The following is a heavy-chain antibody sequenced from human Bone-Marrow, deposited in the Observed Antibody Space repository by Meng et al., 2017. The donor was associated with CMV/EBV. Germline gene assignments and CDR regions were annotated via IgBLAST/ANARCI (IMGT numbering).Heavy chain of an antibody. CDR2: INPNSGGT. CDR1: GYTFTGYY. V-gene: IGHV1-2*02. D-gene: IGHD3-16*01. J-gene: IGHJ5*02. Sequence: ASVKVSCKASGYTFTGYYMHWVRQAPGQGLEWMGWINPNSGGTNYAQKFQGRVTMTRDTSISTAYMELSRLRSDDTAVYYCASTLGYYDYVWGGYWSSWGQGTLVTVSS. CDR3: ASTLGYYDYVWGGYWSS.